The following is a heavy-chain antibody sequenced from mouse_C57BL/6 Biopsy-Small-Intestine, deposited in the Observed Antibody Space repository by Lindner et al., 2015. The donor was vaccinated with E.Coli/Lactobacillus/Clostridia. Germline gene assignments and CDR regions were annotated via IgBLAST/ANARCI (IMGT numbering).Heavy chain of an antibody. D-gene: IGHD2-3*01. CDR3: ARRGIDDDCYLDY. V-gene: IGHV14-2*01. CDR1: GFNIKDYY. Sequence: VQLQESGAELVKPGASVKLSCTASGFNIKDYYIHWVKQRTEQGLEWIGRIDPEDGETKYVPKFQGKATITTDTSSNTAYLQLSSLTSEDTAIYYCARRGIDDDCYLDYWGQGTSLTVSS. J-gene: IGHJ2*03. CDR2: IDPEDGET.